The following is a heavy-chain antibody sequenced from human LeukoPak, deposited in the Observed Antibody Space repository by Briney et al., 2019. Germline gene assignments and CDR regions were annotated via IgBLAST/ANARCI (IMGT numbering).Heavy chain of an antibody. J-gene: IGHJ4*02. CDR1: GYTFTSYG. Sequence: SVKVSCKASGYTFTSYGISWVRQAPGQGLEWMGGIIPIFGTANYAQKFQGRVTITTDESTSTAYMELSSLRSEDTAVYYCARAQTYYDFWSGYYFVGSQFDYWGQGTLVTVSS. D-gene: IGHD3-3*01. CDR2: IIPIFGTA. CDR3: ARAQTYYDFWSGYYFVGSQFDY. V-gene: IGHV1-69*05.